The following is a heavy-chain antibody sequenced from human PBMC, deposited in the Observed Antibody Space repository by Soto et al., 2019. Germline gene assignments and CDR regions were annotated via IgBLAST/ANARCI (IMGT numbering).Heavy chain of an antibody. J-gene: IGHJ6*02. D-gene: IGHD3-22*01. CDR1: GFTFSSYG. Sequence: GGSLRLSCAASGFTFSSYGMHWVRQAPGKGLEWVAVIWYDGSNKYYADSVKGRFTISRDNSKNTLYLQMNSLRAEDTAVYYCARDLTSGDYDSSGYAVSYYYYYGMDVWGQGTTVTVSS. V-gene: IGHV3-33*01. CDR3: ARDLTSGDYDSSGYAVSYYYYYGMDV. CDR2: IWYDGSNK.